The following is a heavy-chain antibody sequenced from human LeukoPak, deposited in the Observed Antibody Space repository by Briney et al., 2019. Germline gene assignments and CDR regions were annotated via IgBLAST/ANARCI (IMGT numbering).Heavy chain of an antibody. CDR1: GYIFTSYG. Sequence: ASVKVSCKAPGYIFTSYGISWVRQAPGQGLEWVGWISAYNGNTNYVQKFQGRVTMTADISTSTAYMELRSLRSDDTAVFYCVRDLGVDTSMIFFDYWGQGTLVTVSS. CDR3: VRDLGVDTSMIFFDY. J-gene: IGHJ4*02. D-gene: IGHD5-18*01. V-gene: IGHV1-18*01. CDR2: ISAYNGNT.